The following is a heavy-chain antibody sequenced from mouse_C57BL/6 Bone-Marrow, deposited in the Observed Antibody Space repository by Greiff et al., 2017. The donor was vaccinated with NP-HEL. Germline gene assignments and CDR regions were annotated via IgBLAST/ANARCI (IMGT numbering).Heavy chain of an antibody. J-gene: IGHJ4*01. CDR2: IWGVGST. CDR1: GLSLTSYG. D-gene: IGHD6-1*01. Sequence: VKVVESGPGLVAPSQSLSITCTVSGLSLTSYGVDWVRQSPGKGLEWLGVIWGVGSTNYNSALKSRLSISKDNSKSQVFLKMNSLQTDDTAMYYCASDQPYYYAMDYWGQGTSVTVSS. CDR3: ASDQPYYYAMDY. V-gene: IGHV2-6*01.